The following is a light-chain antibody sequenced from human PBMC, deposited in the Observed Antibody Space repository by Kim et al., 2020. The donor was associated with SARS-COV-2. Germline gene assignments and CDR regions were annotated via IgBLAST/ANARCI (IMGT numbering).Light chain of an antibody. V-gene: IGKV3-15*01. CDR2: DAS. CDR3: QQYDDWLSLT. CDR1: QSVSSN. Sequence: VSPGERATLSCRASQSVSSNLAWYQQKPGQAPRLLIYDASTRATGIPARFSGSGSGTEFTLTISSLQSEDIAVYHCQQYDDWLSLTFGGGTKLEI. J-gene: IGKJ4*01.